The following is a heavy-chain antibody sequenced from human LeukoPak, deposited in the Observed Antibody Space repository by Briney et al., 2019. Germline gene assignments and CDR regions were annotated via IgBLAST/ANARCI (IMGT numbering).Heavy chain of an antibody. J-gene: IGHJ3*02. CDR2: AGYII. D-gene: IGHD2-15*01. CDR3: AKWALIDASAFDI. Sequence: PGRSLRLSCAVSGSTFSAYTMAWVRQAPGKGLEWVSIAGYIIVYTASVKGRFIISKDNSKNTLYLQLNSLRVDDTAVYYCAKWALIDASAFDIWGQGTMVTVSS. CDR1: GSTFSAYT. V-gene: IGHV3-23*01.